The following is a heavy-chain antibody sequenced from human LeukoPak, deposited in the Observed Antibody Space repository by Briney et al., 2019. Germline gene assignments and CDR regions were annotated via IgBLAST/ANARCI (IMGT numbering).Heavy chain of an antibody. CDR1: GYTFTSYY. V-gene: IGHV1-46*01. Sequence: ASVKVSCKASGYTFTSYYMHWVRQAPGQGLEWMGIINPSGGSTSYAQKFQGRVTITADESTSTAYMEPSSLRSEDTAVYYCARDHSSGYLGYYFDYWGQGTLVTVSS. CDR2: INPSGGST. CDR3: ARDHSSGYLGYYFDY. D-gene: IGHD3-22*01. J-gene: IGHJ4*02.